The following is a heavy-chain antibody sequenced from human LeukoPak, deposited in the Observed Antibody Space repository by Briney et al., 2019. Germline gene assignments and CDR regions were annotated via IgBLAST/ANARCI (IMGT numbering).Heavy chain of an antibody. Sequence: GGSLRLSCAASGFTFSSYALHWVRQAPGKGLEWVAVISYDGSNKYYADSVKGRFTVSRDNSKNTLYLQMNSLRAEDTAVYYCARDRNYCDSTGYPVGYFDLWGRGTLVTVSS. J-gene: IGHJ2*01. CDR2: ISYDGSNK. CDR3: ARDRNYCDSTGYPVGYFDL. D-gene: IGHD3-22*01. CDR1: GFTFSSYA. V-gene: IGHV3-30-3*01.